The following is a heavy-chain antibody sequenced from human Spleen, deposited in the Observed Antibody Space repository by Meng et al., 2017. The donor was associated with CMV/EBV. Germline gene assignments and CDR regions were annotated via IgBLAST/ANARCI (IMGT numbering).Heavy chain of an antibody. D-gene: IGHD5-18*01. V-gene: IGHV3-21*04. CDR3: AKTLNGYGGEDS. CDR2: ISTSSSYI. Sequence: GESLKISCAVSGFSLINYNMNWVRQAPGKGLEWVSSISTSSSYIYYADSVKGRFTISRDNSKNMVYLQMKSLRADDTARYYCAKTLNGYGGEDSWGQGTLVTVSS. J-gene: IGHJ4*02. CDR1: GFSLINYN.